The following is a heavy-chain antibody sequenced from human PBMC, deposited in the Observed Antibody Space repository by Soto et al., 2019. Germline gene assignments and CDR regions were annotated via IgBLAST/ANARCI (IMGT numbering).Heavy chain of an antibody. CDR3: ARGQSGMHYGSSKSCSSSYFDY. D-gene: IGHD2-2*01. J-gene: IGHJ4*02. V-gene: IGHV4-31*03. CDR2: IYYSGST. Sequence: SETLSLTCTVSGGSISSGGYYWSWIRQHPGKGLEWIGYIYYSGSTYYNPSLKSRVTISIDTSKNQFSLKLSSVTAADTAVYYCARGQSGMHYGSSKSCSSSYFDYWGQGTLVTVSS. CDR1: GGSISSGGYY.